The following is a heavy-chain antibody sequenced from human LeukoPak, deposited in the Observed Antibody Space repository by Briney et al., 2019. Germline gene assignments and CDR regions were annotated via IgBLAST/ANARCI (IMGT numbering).Heavy chain of an antibody. V-gene: IGHV1-69*04. CDR1: EGTLKNYV. CDR2: IIPIIHMA. J-gene: IGHJ6*02. Sequence: ASVKVSCKATEGTLKNYVFNWVRQAPGQGLEWMGRIIPIIHMADYAQNFQGRVTITADKSANTAYMELGGLRSEDTAVYYCARDLGRYKELAYYYYYGMDVWGQGTTVTVSS. CDR3: ARDLGRYKELAYYYYYGMDV. D-gene: IGHD1-14*01.